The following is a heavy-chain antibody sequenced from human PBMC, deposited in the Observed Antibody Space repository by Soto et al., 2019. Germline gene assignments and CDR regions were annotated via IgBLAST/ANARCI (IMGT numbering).Heavy chain of an antibody. CDR1: GGSISSSSYY. CDR3: ARHRNIVATIPDY. V-gene: IGHV4-39*01. Sequence: PSETLSLTCTVSGGSISSSSYYWGWIRQPPGKNLEWIGSIYYSGSTFYNPSLKSRVTISVDTSKNQFSLKLSSVTAADTAAYYCARHRNIVATIPDYWGQGTLVTVSS. CDR2: IYYSGST. D-gene: IGHD5-12*01. J-gene: IGHJ4*02.